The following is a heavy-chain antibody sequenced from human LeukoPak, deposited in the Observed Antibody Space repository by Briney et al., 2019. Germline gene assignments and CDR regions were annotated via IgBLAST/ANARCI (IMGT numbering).Heavy chain of an antibody. D-gene: IGHD4-17*01. CDR3: VRLVLRSPIDY. CDR2: IYPDDSAT. Sequence: GESLKISCEGSGYSFSSYWIGWVRQMPGRGLEWMGIIYPDDSATRYSPSFQGQVTISADKSINTAYLQWGSLQASDTAMYFCVRLVLRSPIDYWGQGTLVTVSS. V-gene: IGHV5-51*01. J-gene: IGHJ4*02. CDR1: GYSFSSYW.